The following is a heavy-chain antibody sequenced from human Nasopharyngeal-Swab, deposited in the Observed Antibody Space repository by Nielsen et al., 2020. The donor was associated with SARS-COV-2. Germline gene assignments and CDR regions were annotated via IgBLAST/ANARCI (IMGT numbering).Heavy chain of an antibody. D-gene: IGHD3-3*01. CDR3: AKTADVLRFLEWLLHYYYGMDV. Sequence: GGSLRLSCAASGFTFSSYWMHWVRQAPGKGLVWVSRINSDGSSTSYADSVKGRFTISRDNAKNTLYLQMNSLRAEDTAVYYCAKTADVLRFLEWLLHYYYGMDVWGQGTTVTVSS. CDR2: INSDGSST. V-gene: IGHV3-74*01. CDR1: GFTFSSYW. J-gene: IGHJ6*02.